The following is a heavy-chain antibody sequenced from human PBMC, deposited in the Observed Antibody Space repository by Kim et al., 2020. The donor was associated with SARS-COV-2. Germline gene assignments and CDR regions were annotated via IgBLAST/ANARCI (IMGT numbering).Heavy chain of an antibody. CDR3: ARHFDYSNGFDI. V-gene: IGHV4-39*01. Sequence: KPSMMSRVSISVDTSKNQFSLKVSSVTAADTALYFCARHFDYSNGFDIWGQGTSVTVSS. D-gene: IGHD2-15*01. J-gene: IGHJ3*02.